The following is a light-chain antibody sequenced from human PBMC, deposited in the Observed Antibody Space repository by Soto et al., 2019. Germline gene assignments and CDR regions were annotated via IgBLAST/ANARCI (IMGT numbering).Light chain of an antibody. CDR3: QQYGSSPRT. V-gene: IGKV3-20*01. J-gene: IGKJ1*01. CDR2: GAS. CDR1: QSVSSSN. Sequence: ENVLTQSPGILSLSPGERATLSCRASQSVSSSNLAWYQQRNGQAPRVLIYGASSRAPGIPDRFSGSGSGTDLTLTISRLEPEDFAVYYCQQYGSSPRTFGQGTRVEIK.